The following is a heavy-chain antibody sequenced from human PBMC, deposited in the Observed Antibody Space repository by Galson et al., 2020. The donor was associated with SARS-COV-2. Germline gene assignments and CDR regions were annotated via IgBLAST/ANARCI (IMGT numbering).Heavy chain of an antibody. CDR3: ARAPSGYDRLAVRYYYDMDV. J-gene: IGHJ6*03. Sequence: PETLSLSCTVSGGSISSSSYYWGWIRQPPGKGLEWIGSIYYSGSTYYNPSLKSRVTISVDTSKNQFSLKLSSVTAADTAVYYCARAPSGYDRLAVRYYYDMDVWGKGTTVTVSS. CDR1: GGSISSSSYY. CDR2: IYYSGST. V-gene: IGHV4-39*07. D-gene: IGHD5-12*01.